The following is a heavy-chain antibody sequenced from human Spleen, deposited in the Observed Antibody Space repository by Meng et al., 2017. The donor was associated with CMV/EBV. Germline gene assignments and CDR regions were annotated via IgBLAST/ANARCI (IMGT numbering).Heavy chain of an antibody. D-gene: IGHD6-25*01. CDR2: IYWDEDK. V-gene: IGHV2-5*02. CDR3: AHKLRPDFAY. Sequence: NCTVNGYSHSTSGVGVGRIRQPAGKALEWLALIYWDEDKRYRPYLRSRLTITKDTPKNQVVLTMTNMDPVDTATYYCAHKLRPDFAYWGQGILVTVSS. CDR1: GYSHSTSGVG. J-gene: IGHJ4*02.